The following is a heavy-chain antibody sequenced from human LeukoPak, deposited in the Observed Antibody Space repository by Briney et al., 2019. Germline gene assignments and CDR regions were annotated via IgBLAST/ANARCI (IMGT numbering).Heavy chain of an antibody. CDR1: GGSFIGFH. CDR3: ARHGCTSTSCRLYYYYYYYMDV. Sequence: SETLSLTCAVYGGSFIGFHWNWIRQAPGKGLEWIGDINHSGSTNYNPSLTSRVTISVDPSKNQFSLNLSSVTAADTAIYYCARHGCTSTSCRLYYYYYYYMDVWGKGTTVTISS. CDR2: INHSGST. V-gene: IGHV4-34*01. D-gene: IGHD2-2*01. J-gene: IGHJ6*03.